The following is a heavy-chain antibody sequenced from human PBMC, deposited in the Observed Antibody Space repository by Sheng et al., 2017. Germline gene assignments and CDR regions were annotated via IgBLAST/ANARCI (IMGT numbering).Heavy chain of an antibody. CDR1: GFTFSSYA. J-gene: IGHJ5*02. V-gene: IGHV3-23*01. CDR3: AKEKNIAAAGLFKGTFDP. CDR2: ISGSGGST. Sequence: EVQLLESGGGLVQPGGSLRLSCAASGFTFSSYAMSWVRQAPGKGLEWVSAISGSGGSTYYADSVKGRFTISRDNSKNTLYLQMNSLRAEDTAVYYCAKEKNIAAAGLFKGTFDPWGQGTLVTVSS. D-gene: IGHD6-13*01.